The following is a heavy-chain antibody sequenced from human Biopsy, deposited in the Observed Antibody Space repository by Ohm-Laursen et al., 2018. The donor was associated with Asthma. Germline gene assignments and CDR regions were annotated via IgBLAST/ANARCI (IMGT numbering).Heavy chain of an antibody. J-gene: IGHJ4*02. D-gene: IGHD3-22*01. V-gene: IGHV3-53*01. Sequence: SLRLSCAASGFAVSRDYMFWVRQAPGKGLEWVSVIYSGGTSHTADSVRGWFTISRDYSKNTLYLQMHGLRAEDTAVYYCARGDSSNWSHYYFDYWGQGTLVTVSS. CDR2: IYSGGTS. CDR3: ARGDSSNWSHYYFDY. CDR1: GFAVSRDY.